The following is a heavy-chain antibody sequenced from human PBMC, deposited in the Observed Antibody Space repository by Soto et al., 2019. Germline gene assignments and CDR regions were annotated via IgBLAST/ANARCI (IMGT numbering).Heavy chain of an antibody. CDR3: ARHRFNYYDDTVYYYFDY. CDR2: ISGHNGNT. CDR1: GYSFTSYG. Sequence: QVQLVQSGAEVKKPGASVKVSCKASGYSFTSYGISWVRQAPGPGPEWMGWISGHNGNTNHPQSLQGRVTMNTDTSLHTAYMELRRMRSDDTAVYYCARHRFNYYDDTVYYYFDYWGQGTLVTVSS. J-gene: IGHJ4*02. V-gene: IGHV1-18*04. D-gene: IGHD3-22*01.